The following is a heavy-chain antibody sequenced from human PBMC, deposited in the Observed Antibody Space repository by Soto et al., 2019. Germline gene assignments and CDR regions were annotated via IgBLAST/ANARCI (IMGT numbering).Heavy chain of an antibody. V-gene: IGHV2-5*02. Sequence: KESGPTLVKPTQTLTLTCAFSGFSLSTSGVGVGWIRQPPGNALEWLALIYWDDDKRYSPSLKSRLTITKDTSKNQVVLTMTNMDPVDKATYYCARYCSSTSCPSYWFDPWGQGTLVTVSS. J-gene: IGHJ5*02. CDR3: ARYCSSTSCPSYWFDP. CDR2: IYWDDDK. CDR1: GFSLSTSGVG. D-gene: IGHD2-2*01.